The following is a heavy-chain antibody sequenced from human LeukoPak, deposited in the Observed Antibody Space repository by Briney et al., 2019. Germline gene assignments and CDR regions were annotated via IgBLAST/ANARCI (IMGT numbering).Heavy chain of an antibody. CDR2: INPNSGGT. J-gene: IGHJ4*02. Sequence: GASVKVSCKASGYTFTGYYMHWVRQAPGQGLEWMGWINPNSGGTNYAQKFQGRVTMTRDTSISTAYMELSRLRSDDTAVYYCASVGPANRSTVGAFGLSYWGQGTLVTVSS. CDR1: GYTFTGYY. CDR3: ASVGPANRSTVGAFGLSY. V-gene: IGHV1-2*02. D-gene: IGHD4-23*01.